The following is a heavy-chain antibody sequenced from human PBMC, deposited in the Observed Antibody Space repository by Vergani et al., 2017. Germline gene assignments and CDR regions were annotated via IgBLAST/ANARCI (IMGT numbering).Heavy chain of an antibody. CDR3: ARYKREYYYGSGSYGD. Sequence: EVQLVESGGGLVKPGGSLRLSCAASGFTVSSYSMNWVRQAPGKGPEWVSSISSSSSYIYYADSVKGRSTISRDNAKNSPYLQMNSLRAEDTAVYYCARYKREYYYGSGSYGDWGQGTLVTVSS. CDR2: ISSSSSYI. J-gene: IGHJ4*02. D-gene: IGHD3-10*01. CDR1: GFTVSSYS. V-gene: IGHV3-21*01.